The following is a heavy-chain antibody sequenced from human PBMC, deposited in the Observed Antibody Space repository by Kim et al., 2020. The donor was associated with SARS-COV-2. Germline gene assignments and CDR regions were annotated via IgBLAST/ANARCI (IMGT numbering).Heavy chain of an antibody. V-gene: IGHV5-10-1*01. J-gene: IGHJ6*02. Sequence: GGSLRLSCKGSGYSFTSYWISWVCQMPGKGLEWMGRIDPSDSYTNYSPSFQGHVTISADKSISTAYLQWSSLKASDTAMYYCARRGYNSLYGMDVWGQGTTVTVSS. CDR1: GYSFTSYW. CDR2: IDPSDSYT. D-gene: IGHD1-1*01. CDR3: ARRGYNSLYGMDV.